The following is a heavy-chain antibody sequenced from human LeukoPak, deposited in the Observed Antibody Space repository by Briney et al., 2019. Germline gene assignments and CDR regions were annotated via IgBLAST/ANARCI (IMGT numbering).Heavy chain of an antibody. CDR3: AKSSYYDSRGYYREYYFDL. J-gene: IGHJ4*02. Sequence: GGSLRLSCAASGFTFSSYAMSWVRQAPGKGLEWVSSVSGSGGSTYYADSVKGRFTISRDNSKSTLFLQMNSLRAEDTAVYYCAKSSYYDSRGYYREYYFDLWGQGTLVTVSS. CDR1: GFTFSSYA. CDR2: VSGSGGST. V-gene: IGHV3-23*01. D-gene: IGHD3-22*01.